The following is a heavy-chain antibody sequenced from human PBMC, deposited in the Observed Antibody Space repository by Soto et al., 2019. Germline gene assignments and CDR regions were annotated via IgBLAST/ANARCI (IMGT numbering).Heavy chain of an antibody. Sequence: GGSLRLSCAASGFTFSSYWMHWVRQAPGKGLEWVSRMNMDGNRISYVDSVKGRCTISRDNAKNTFYMEMNSARVEDTAVYYCVRRDGDRYDGHGYLGRHWGQGSLVTVSS. D-gene: IGHD3-22*01. V-gene: IGHV3-74*01. CDR2: MNMDGNRI. CDR3: VRRDGDRYDGHGYLGRH. CDR1: GFTFSSYW. J-gene: IGHJ4*02.